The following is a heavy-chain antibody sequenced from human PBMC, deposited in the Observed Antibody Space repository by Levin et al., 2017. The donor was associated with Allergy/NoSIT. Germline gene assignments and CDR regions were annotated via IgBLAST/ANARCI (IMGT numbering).Heavy chain of an antibody. CDR2: ISGSSTYI. CDR1: GFTFRDYT. V-gene: IGHV3-21*01. D-gene: IGHD3-10*01. CDR3: ARVGYYGSGSLDAFDL. J-gene: IGHJ3*01. Sequence: GGSLRLSCAASGFTFRDYTMNWVRQAPGKGLEWVSSISGSSTYIYYADSMKGRFTISRDNAKNSLYLQMDSLRAEDTAVYFCARVGYYGSGSLDAFDLWGQGTMLTVSS.